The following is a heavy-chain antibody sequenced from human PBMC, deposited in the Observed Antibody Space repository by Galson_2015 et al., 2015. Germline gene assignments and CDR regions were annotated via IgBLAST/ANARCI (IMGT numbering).Heavy chain of an antibody. CDR3: AQIAVAGSSNWFDP. V-gene: IGHV2-5*02. D-gene: IGHD6-19*01. J-gene: IGHJ5*02. CDR1: GFSLRTSGVG. Sequence: PALVKPTQTLTLPCTFSGFSLRTSGVGVGWVRQPPGKALEWLALIYWDDDKRYSPSLKSRLTITKDTSKNQVVLTMTNMDPVDTATYYCAQIAVAGSSNWFDPWGQGTLVTVSS. CDR2: IYWDDDK.